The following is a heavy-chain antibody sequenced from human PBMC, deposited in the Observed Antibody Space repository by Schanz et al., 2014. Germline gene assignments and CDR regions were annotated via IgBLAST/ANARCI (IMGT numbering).Heavy chain of an antibody. CDR1: GFTLTSYA. Sequence: EVQVVESGGGLVQPGGSLRLSCEASGFTLTSYALTWVRQAPGKGLEWVAGISGSGGSTDYADSVKGRFIIPRDSSKXXXFLQMNSLRAEATAVYFCARDGGRDGYNLAFDVWGQGTLVTVSS. CDR3: ARDGGRDGYNLAFDV. V-gene: IGHV3-23*04. J-gene: IGHJ3*01. D-gene: IGHD5-12*01. CDR2: ISGSGGST.